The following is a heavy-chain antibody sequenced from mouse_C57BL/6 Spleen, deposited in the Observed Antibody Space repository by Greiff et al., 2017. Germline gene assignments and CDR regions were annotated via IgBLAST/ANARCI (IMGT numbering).Heavy chain of an antibody. CDR3: TRGGGRFDY. CDR1: GYTFTDYE. D-gene: IGHD1-1*02. Sequence: QVQLKASGAELVRPGASVTLSCKASGYTFTDYEMHWVKQTPVHGLEWIGAIDPETGGTAYNQKFKGKAILTADKSSSTAYMELRSLTSEDSAVYYCTRGGGRFDYWGQGTTLTVSS. V-gene: IGHV1-15*01. CDR2: IDPETGGT. J-gene: IGHJ2*01.